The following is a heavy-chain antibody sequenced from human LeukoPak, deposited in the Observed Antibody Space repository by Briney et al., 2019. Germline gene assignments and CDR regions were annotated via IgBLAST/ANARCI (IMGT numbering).Heavy chain of an antibody. CDR1: GYSFTSYW. CDR2: IYPGDSDT. J-gene: IGHJ4*02. Sequence: GESLKTSSKGSGYSFTSYWISCVRQMPAQGLEWMGIIYPGDSDTRYSPSFQGQVTISADKSISTAYLQRSSLKASDTAMYYCARQDYGSGSYFHYWGQGTLVTVSS. V-gene: IGHV5-51*01. D-gene: IGHD3-10*01. CDR3: ARQDYGSGSYFHY.